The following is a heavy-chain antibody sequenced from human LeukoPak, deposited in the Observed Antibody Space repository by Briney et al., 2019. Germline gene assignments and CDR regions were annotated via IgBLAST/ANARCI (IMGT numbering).Heavy chain of an antibody. D-gene: IGHD3/OR15-3a*01. V-gene: IGHV3-7*03. CDR1: GFTFSSYW. CDR2: IKQDGSEK. Sequence: GGSLRLSCAASGFTFSSYWMSWVRQAPGKGLEWVANIKQDGSEKYYADSVKGRFTVYRDNFRNIVYLQMNSLRAEDTALYYCGKDLSSGTGRGFDHWGQGTLVSVSS. J-gene: IGHJ4*02. CDR3: GKDLSSGTGRGFDH.